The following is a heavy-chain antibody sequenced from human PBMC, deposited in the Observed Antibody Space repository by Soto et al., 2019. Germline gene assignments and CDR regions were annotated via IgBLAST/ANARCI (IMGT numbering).Heavy chain of an antibody. Sequence: EVQLVESGGGLVKPGGSLRLSCEASGFTFSSYSMNWVRQAPGKGLEWVSSISSSSSYIYYADSVKGRFTISRDNAKNSLYLQMNSLRAEDTAVYYCARGHIRVEDAFDIWGQGTMVTVSS. J-gene: IGHJ3*02. CDR1: GFTFSSYS. D-gene: IGHD2-15*01. CDR2: ISSSSSYI. V-gene: IGHV3-21*01. CDR3: ARGHIRVEDAFDI.